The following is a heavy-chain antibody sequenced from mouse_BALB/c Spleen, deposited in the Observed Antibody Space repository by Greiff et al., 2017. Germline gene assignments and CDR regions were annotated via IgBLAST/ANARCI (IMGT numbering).Heavy chain of an antibody. V-gene: IGHV14-3*02. CDR1: GFNIKDTY. Sequence: EVQLQESGAELVKPGASVKLSCTASGFNIKDTYMHWVKQRPEQGLEWIGRIDPANGNTKYDPKFQGKATITADTSSNTAYLQLSSLTSEDTAVYYCGTTAPGYWGQGTTLTVSS. J-gene: IGHJ2*01. D-gene: IGHD1-2*01. CDR3: GTTAPGY. CDR2: IDPANGNT.